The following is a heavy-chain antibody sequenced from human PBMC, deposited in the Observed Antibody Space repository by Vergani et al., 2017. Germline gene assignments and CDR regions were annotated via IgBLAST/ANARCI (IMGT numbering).Heavy chain of an antibody. CDR1: GFTFSDYY. Sequence: QVQLVESGGGLVKPGGSLRLSCAASGFTFSDYYMSWIRQAPGKGLEWVSYISSSSSYTNYADSVKGRFTISRDNAKNSLYLQMNSLRTEDTALYYCAKGGYDFWSGYYPHWGQGTLVTVSS. CDR3: AKGGYDFWSGYYPH. CDR2: ISSSSSYT. D-gene: IGHD3-3*01. V-gene: IGHV3-11*05. J-gene: IGHJ4*02.